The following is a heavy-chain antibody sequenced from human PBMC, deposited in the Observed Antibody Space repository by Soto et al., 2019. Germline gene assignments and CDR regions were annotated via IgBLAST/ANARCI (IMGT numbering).Heavy chain of an antibody. CDR1: GFTFSSYG. D-gene: IGHD3-3*01. CDR3: AKETTGSYYDFWSGYYYYYYMDV. Sequence: QVQLVESGGGVVQPGRSLRLSCAASGFTFSSYGMHWVRQAPGKGLEWVAVISYDGSNKYYADSVKGRFTISRDNSKNTLYLQMNSLRAEDTAVYYCAKETTGSYYDFWSGYYYYYYMDVWGKGTTVTVSS. CDR2: ISYDGSNK. V-gene: IGHV3-30*18. J-gene: IGHJ6*03.